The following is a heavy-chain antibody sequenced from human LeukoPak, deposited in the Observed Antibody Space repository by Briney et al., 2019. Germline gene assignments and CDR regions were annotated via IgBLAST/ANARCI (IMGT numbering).Heavy chain of an antibody. CDR1: GYTFTGYY. V-gene: IGHV1-2*02. D-gene: IGHD1-26*01. J-gene: IGHJ4*02. CDR3: ARESGGSKDPLTPPTFDY. Sequence: ASVKVSCKASGYTFTGYYMHWVRRAPGQGLEWMGWINPNSGGTNYAQKFQGRVTMTRDTSISTAYMELSRLRSDDTAVYYCARESGGSKDPLTPPTFDYWGQGTLVTVSS. CDR2: INPNSGGT.